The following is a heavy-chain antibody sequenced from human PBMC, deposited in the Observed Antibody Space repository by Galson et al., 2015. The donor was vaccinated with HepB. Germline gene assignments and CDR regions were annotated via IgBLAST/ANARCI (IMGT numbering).Heavy chain of an antibody. V-gene: IGHV4-39*01. CDR3: ARVNTETTYAFDI. CDR1: GDSFSSRGFY. Sequence: SETLSLTCSVSGDSFSSRGFYWGWIRQPPGKGLEWIGTMDYSGSTYYNPSLKSRVTMSVDTSKNQFSLKLRSVTAADTAVYYCARVNTETTYAFDIWGQGTMVTVSS. CDR2: MDYSGST. D-gene: IGHD4-17*01. J-gene: IGHJ3*02.